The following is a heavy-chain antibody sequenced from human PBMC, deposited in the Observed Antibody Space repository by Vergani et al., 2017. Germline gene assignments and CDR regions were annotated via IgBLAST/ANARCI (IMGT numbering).Heavy chain of an antibody. D-gene: IGHD4-17*01. Sequence: QVQLVESGGGVVQPGTSLRLSCVVSGFALNRHAMYWVRQAPGKGLEWVAFIGYDGRIKYNVDSVKGRFTISRDTSKKTLSLQMRSLRADDTAVYYCAKDGRENSDYGYFDYWGQGTLVNVSS. CDR1: GFALNRHA. J-gene: IGHJ4*02. CDR2: IGYDGRIK. CDR3: AKDGRENSDYGYFDY. V-gene: IGHV3-30*18.